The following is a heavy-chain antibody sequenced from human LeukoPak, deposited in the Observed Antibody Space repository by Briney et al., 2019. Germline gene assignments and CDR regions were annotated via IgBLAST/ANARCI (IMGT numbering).Heavy chain of an antibody. CDR2: IYTSGST. J-gene: IGHJ4*02. Sequence: PSETLSLTCSVSGGSISSDTYYWSWIRQPAEKGPEWIGRIYTSGSTNYNPSLKSRVTISMDTSKNQFSLKLSSVTAADTAVYYCARVASSGYYYFDSWGQGTLVTVSS. CDR3: ARVASSGYYYFDS. D-gene: IGHD3-3*01. CDR1: GGSISSDTYY. V-gene: IGHV4-61*02.